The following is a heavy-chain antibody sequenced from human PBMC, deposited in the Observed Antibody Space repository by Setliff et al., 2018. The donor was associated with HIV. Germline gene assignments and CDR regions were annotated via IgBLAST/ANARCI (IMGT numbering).Heavy chain of an antibody. Sequence: GESLKISCAASGFTFSSYAMSWVRQAPGKGLEWVSAISGSGGSTYYADSVKGRFTISRDNSKNTLYLQMNSLRAEDTAVYYCARVGATSFHAFDIWGQGTMVTVSS. D-gene: IGHD1-26*01. V-gene: IGHV3-23*01. CDR1: GFTFSSYA. CDR3: ARVGATSFHAFDI. J-gene: IGHJ3*02. CDR2: ISGSGGST.